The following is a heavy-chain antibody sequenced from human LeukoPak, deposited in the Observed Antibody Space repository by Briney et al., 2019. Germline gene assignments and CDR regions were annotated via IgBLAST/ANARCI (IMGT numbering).Heavy chain of an antibody. CDR2: ISGSGGGT. D-gene: IGHD6-13*01. Sequence: PGGSLRLSCAASGFTFSSYAMSWVRQAPGKGLEWVSAISGSGGGTYYADSVKGRFTISRDNSKSTVYLQMNSLRAEDTAVYYCARGHSSSWYLFAYWGQGTLVTVSS. V-gene: IGHV3-23*01. CDR1: GFTFSSYA. J-gene: IGHJ4*02. CDR3: ARGHSSSWYLFAY.